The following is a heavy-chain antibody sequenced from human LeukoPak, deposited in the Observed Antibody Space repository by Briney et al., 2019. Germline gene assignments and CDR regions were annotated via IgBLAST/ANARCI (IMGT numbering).Heavy chain of an antibody. CDR1: GFTFSSYS. D-gene: IGHD3-22*01. J-gene: IGHJ6*02. CDR3: ARRYDTGPSYYYGMDV. Sequence: GGSLRLSCAASGFTFSSYSMNWVRQTPGEGLEWVSSISSSSSYIYYADSVKGRFTISRDNAKNSLYLQMNSLRAEDTAVYYCARRYDTGPSYYYGMDVWGQGTTVTVSS. V-gene: IGHV3-21*01. CDR2: ISSSSSYI.